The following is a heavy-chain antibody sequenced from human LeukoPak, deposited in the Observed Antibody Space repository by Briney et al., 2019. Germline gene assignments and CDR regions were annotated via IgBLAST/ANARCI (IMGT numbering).Heavy chain of an antibody. D-gene: IGHD3-22*01. J-gene: IGHJ3*02. CDR1: GYTLTELS. Sequence: GASVKVSCKVSGYTLTELSMHWVRQAPGKGLEWMGGFDPEDGETIYAQKFQGRVTMTEDTSTDTAYMELSSLRSEDTAVYYCATALPNYDSSGYYWDRFDIWGQGTMVTVSS. V-gene: IGHV1-24*01. CDR3: ATALPNYDSSGYYWDRFDI. CDR2: FDPEDGET.